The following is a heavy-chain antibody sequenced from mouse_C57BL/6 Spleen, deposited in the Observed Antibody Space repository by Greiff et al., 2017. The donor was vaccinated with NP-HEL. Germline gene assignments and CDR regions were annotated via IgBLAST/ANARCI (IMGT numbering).Heavy chain of an antibody. J-gene: IGHJ4*01. V-gene: IGHV5-17*01. Sequence: EVQGVESGGGLVKPGGSLKLSCAASGFTFSDYGMHWVRQAPEKGLEWVAYISSGSSTIYYADTVKGRFTISRGNAKNTLFLQMTSLRSEDTAMYYCARTGNYAGSSYGYAMDYWGQGTSVTVSS. CDR1: GFTFSDYG. CDR3: ARTGNYAGSSYGYAMDY. CDR2: ISSGSSTI. D-gene: IGHD1-1*01.